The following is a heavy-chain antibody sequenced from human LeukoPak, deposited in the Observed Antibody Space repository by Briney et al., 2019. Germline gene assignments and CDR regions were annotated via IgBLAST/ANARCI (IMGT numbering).Heavy chain of an antibody. V-gene: IGHV4-39*01. CDR2: MYYSGST. D-gene: IGHD2-21*02. J-gene: IGHJ4*02. Sequence: SETLSLTCTVSGGSITSSSYYWGWIRQPPGKGLEWIGSMYYSGSTYYNPSLKSRVTISVDTSKNQFSLKLSSVTAADTAVYYCARGYCGGDCYMVYWGQGTLVTVSS. CDR3: ARGYCGGDCYMVY. CDR1: GGSITSSSYY.